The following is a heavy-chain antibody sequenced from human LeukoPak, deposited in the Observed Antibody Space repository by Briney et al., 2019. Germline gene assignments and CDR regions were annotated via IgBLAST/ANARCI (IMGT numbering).Heavy chain of an antibody. Sequence: GGSLRLSCAASGFTFSSYSKNWVRQAPGKGLEWVSSISSSSSYIYYADSVKGRFTISRDNAKNSLYLQMNSLRAEDTAVYYCATPGVAARDYWGQGTLVTVSS. D-gene: IGHD6-6*01. CDR1: GFTFSSYS. CDR3: ATPGVAARDY. CDR2: ISSSSSYI. V-gene: IGHV3-21*01. J-gene: IGHJ4*02.